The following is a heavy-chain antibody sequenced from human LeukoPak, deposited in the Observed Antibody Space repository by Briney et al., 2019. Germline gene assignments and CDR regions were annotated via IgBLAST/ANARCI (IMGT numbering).Heavy chain of an antibody. CDR3: ARFGSGWWYNDY. CDR2: IYHTGNI. D-gene: IGHD6-19*01. J-gene: IGHJ4*02. Sequence: SETLSLTCTVSGGSISSSSWSWIRQPPGKGLEWIGYIYHTGNIKYNPSLNSRVTISIDTSKNQFSLKLSSVTAADTAVYYCARFGSGWWYNDYWGQGILVTVSS. CDR1: GGSISSSS. V-gene: IGHV4-59*01.